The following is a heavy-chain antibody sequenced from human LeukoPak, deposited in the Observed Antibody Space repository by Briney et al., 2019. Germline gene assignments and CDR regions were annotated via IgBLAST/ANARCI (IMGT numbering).Heavy chain of an antibody. CDR1: GFTFSSYA. V-gene: IGHV3-23*01. CDR3: AKDPLRYFDWLSPNWFDP. CDR2: ISGSGGST. D-gene: IGHD3-9*01. Sequence: GGSLRLSCAASGFTFSSYAMSWVRQAPGKGLEWVSAISGSGGSTYYADSVKGRFTISRDNSKNTLYLQMNSLRAEDTAVYYCAKDPLRYFDWLSPNWFDPWGQGTLVTVSS. J-gene: IGHJ5*02.